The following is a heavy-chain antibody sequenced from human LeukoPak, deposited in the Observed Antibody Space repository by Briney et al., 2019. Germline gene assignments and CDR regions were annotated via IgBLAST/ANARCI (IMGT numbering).Heavy chain of an antibody. CDR2: IHFSGTI. CDR1: GASISGTDYS. D-gene: IGHD5-18*01. V-gene: IGHV4-31*03. CDR3: AAGGDTAKGGKY. J-gene: IGHJ4*02. Sequence: SETLSLTCTVSGASISGTDYSWTWTRHHPGEGLEWLGFIHFSGTIYYTPSLRSRLIISADTAKNQMSLKLSSMTAADTAVYYCAAGGDTAKGGKYWGQGTQVTVSS.